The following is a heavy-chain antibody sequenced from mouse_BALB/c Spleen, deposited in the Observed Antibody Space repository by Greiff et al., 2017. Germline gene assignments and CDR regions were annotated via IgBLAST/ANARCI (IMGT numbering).Heavy chain of an antibody. Sequence: VQLQQSGAELVKPGASVKLSCTASGFNIKDTYMHWVKQRPEQGLEWIGRIDPANGNTKYDPKFQGKATITADTSSNTAYLQLSSLTSEDTAVYYCARRGDYDYDVLYAMDYWGQGTSVTVSA. CDR1: GFNIKDTY. J-gene: IGHJ4*01. D-gene: IGHD2-4*01. CDR2: IDPANGNT. V-gene: IGHV14-3*02. CDR3: ARRGDYDYDVLYAMDY.